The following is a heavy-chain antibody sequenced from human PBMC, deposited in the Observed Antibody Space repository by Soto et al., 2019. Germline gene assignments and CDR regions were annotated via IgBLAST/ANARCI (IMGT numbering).Heavy chain of an antibody. Sequence: EVQLLESGGGLVQPGGSLRLSCAASGFTFSSYAMSWVRQAPGKGLEWVSAISGSGGSTYYADSVKGRFTISRDNSKNTLYLQLNSLRDEDTAVYYCANALDRTMVRGVRGMGYYCYYMGVWGKGTTVNVS. CDR1: GFTFSSYA. CDR2: ISGSGGST. D-gene: IGHD3-10*01. CDR3: ANALDRTMVRGVRGMGYYCYYMGV. J-gene: IGHJ6*03. V-gene: IGHV3-23*01.